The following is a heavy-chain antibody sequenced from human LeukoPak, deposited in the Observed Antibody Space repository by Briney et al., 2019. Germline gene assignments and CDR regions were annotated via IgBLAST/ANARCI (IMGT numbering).Heavy chain of an antibody. J-gene: IGHJ5*02. V-gene: IGHV4-31*03. CDR2: IYYRGST. CDR3: ARDQAPDDSSGYVFDP. D-gene: IGHD3-22*01. Sequence: PSQTLSLTCPLSAPSISIVGYYSGWIRPHPGKGLELIRYIYYRGSTYYNPSPKSRVTISVDTSKNQFSLKLSSVTAADTAVYYCARDQAPDDSSGYVFDPWGQGTLVTVSS. CDR1: APSISIVGYY.